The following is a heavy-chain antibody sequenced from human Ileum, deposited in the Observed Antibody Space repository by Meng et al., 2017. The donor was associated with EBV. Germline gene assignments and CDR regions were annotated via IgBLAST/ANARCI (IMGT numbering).Heavy chain of an antibody. D-gene: IGHD6-13*01. Sequence: VDLHESGPGLVPPSHTLSLTSAISGRPRGSCSDHWSCIRQPPGKGLDWTGFIDYGGSTYSNPSLKSRVTMSIDTSNNQFSLRLFSVTAADPAVYYCATYENGAAGKGYCGQGTLVTVSS. CDR1: GRPRGSCSDH. CDR3: ATYENGAAGKGY. CDR2: IDYGGST. J-gene: IGHJ4*02. V-gene: IGHV4-30-4*01.